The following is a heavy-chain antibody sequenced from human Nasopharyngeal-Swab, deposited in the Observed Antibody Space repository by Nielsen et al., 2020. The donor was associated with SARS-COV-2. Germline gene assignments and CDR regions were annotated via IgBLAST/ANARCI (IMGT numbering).Heavy chain of an antibody. CDR3: ARNVYYYDARTLDY. J-gene: IGHJ4*02. V-gene: IGHV3-33*01. Sequence: GESLKISCAASGFTFSSYGMHWVRQAPGKGLEWVAVIWYDGSNKYYADSVKGRFTISRDNSKNTLYLQMNSLRVEDTAVYYCARNVYYYDARTLDYWGQGTLVTVSS. CDR2: IWYDGSNK. CDR1: GFTFSSYG. D-gene: IGHD3-22*01.